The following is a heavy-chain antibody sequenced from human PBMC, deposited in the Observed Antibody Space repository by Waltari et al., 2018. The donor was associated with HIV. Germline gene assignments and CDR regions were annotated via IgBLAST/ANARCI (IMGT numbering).Heavy chain of an antibody. CDR2: IRSRGTTI. CDR1: GFTLSRSE. Sequence: EVQLVESGGGLVQPGGSLRLSCAASGFTLSRSEMNWRRPGPGKGLELVSYIRSRGTTIYYADSVKGRFTISRDNAKNSLYLQMNSLRAEDTAVYYCARVMVVLTAYYGLDVWGQGTTVTVSS. D-gene: IGHD2-8*01. J-gene: IGHJ6*02. V-gene: IGHV3-48*03. CDR3: ARVMVVLTAYYGLDV.